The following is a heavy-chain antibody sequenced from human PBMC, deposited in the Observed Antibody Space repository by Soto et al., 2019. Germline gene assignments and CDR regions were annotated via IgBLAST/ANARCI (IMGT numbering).Heavy chain of an antibody. V-gene: IGHV3-13*01. CDR2: ITTAGDT. CDR1: GFTFSNYD. Sequence: EVQLVESGGGLVQPGGSLRLSCAASGFTFSNYDMHWVRQVTGKGLEWVSGITTAGDTHYLGSVKGRFTISREKAKNSFYLQMNSLSAGDTAVYYCARELHGGSYGMDVWGQGTTVTVSS. J-gene: IGHJ6*02. CDR3: ARELHGGSYGMDV.